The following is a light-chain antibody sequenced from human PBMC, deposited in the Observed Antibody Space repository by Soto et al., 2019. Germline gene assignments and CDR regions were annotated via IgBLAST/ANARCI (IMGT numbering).Light chain of an antibody. Sequence: AIQMTQSPSSLSASVGDRVTITCRASQGIRNDLGWFQQKLGKAPKLLMYAASSPQSGVPSRFSGSGSGTDFTLTISSLQPEDVATYYCLQHYFYPYTFGQGIKLEIK. CDR1: QGIRND. J-gene: IGKJ2*01. V-gene: IGKV1-6*01. CDR3: LQHYFYPYT. CDR2: AAS.